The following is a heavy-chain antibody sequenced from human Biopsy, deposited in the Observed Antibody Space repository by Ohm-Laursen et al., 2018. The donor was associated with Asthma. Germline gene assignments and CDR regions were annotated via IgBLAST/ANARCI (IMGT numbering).Heavy chain of an antibody. Sequence: SSVKVSCKPSGYTSINYAILWGRQAPGQRFGWMGGINAGKGTTKYSQKFQGRVTISRDTSASTAYMDLSSLRSEDTAVYYCARTYYDFLTGQVNDAFAMWGQGTMVTVSS. CDR2: INAGKGTT. CDR1: GYTSINYA. CDR3: ARTYYDFLTGQVNDAFAM. V-gene: IGHV1-3*01. J-gene: IGHJ3*02. D-gene: IGHD3-9*01.